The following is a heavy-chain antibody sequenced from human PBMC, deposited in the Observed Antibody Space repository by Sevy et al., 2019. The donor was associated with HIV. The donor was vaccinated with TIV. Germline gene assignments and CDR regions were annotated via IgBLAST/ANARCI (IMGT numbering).Heavy chain of an antibody. CDR2: IWYDGSNK. J-gene: IGHJ4*02. Sequence: GGSLRLSCAASGFTFSSYGMHWVRQAPGKGLEWVAVIWYDGSNKYYADSVKGRFTISRDNSKNTLYLLMNSVRAEDTAVYYCARGVYDFWSGYYNVPLYYFDYWRQVTLVTVSS. CDR1: GFTFSSYG. CDR3: ARGVYDFWSGYYNVPLYYFDY. V-gene: IGHV3-33*01. D-gene: IGHD3-3*01.